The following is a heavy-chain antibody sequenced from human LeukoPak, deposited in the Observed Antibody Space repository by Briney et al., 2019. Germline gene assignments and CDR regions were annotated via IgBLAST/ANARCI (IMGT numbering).Heavy chain of an antibody. Sequence: SETLSLTCTVSVGSISSYYWSWIRQPPWKGLEWIGCIYYSGSTNYNPSLKSRVTISVDTSKNQFSLKLSSVTAADTAVYYCARLFTLNDGHIVVVTASHGMDVWGQGTTVTVSS. J-gene: IGHJ6*02. CDR3: ARLFTLNDGHIVVVTASHGMDV. V-gene: IGHV4-59*01. CDR1: VGSISSYY. D-gene: IGHD2-21*02. CDR2: IYYSGST.